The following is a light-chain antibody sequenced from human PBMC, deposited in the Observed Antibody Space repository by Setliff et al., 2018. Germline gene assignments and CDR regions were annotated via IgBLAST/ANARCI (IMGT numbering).Light chain of an antibody. V-gene: IGLV2-14*01. Sequence: QSVLTQPASVSGSPGQSITISCTGTSSDVGGYNYVSWYQQHPGKAPKLMIYDVSKRPSGVSNRFSGSKSGNTASLTISGLQAEDEADYYCSSYTSSSTLVFGGGTKVT. J-gene: IGLJ2*01. CDR3: SSYTSSSTLV. CDR2: DVS. CDR1: SSDVGGYNY.